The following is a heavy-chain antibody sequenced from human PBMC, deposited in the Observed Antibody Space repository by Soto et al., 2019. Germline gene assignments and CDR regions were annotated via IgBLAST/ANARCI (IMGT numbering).Heavy chain of an antibody. CDR2: IQSSGTS. V-gene: IGHV4-30-4*01. Sequence: PSETLSLTCTVSGNSISSADYYWSWIRQPPGKGLEWIGNIQSSGTSYSNPSPKSRVTISADTSKNQFSLKLSSVTAADTAVYYCARGIEARPARLGMDVWGQGTTVTVSS. CDR3: ARGIEARPARLGMDV. J-gene: IGHJ6*02. D-gene: IGHD6-6*01. CDR1: GNSISSADYY.